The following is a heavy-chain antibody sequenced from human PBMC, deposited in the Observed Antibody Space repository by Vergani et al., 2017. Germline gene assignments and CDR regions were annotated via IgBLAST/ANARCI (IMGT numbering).Heavy chain of an antibody. CDR1: GGTFSSYT. D-gene: IGHD1-14*01. Sequence: QVQLVQSGAEVKKPGSSVKVSCKASGGTFSSYTISWVRQAPGQGLEWMGRIIPILGIANYAQKFQGRVTITADKSTSTAYMELSSLRSEDTAVYYCARITLFDPNYYYGMDVWGQGTTVTVSS. CDR3: ARITLFDPNYYYGMDV. J-gene: IGHJ6*02. CDR2: IIPILGIA. V-gene: IGHV1-69*02.